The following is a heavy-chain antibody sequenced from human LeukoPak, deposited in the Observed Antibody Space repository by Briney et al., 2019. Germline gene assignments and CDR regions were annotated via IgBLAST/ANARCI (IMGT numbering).Heavy chain of an antibody. CDR1: GFTFSSYW. D-gene: IGHD1-26*01. Sequence: PGRSLRLSCAASGFTFSSYWMIWVRQAPGKGLEWVANIQQNGSEKYYVDSVEGRFTISRDNAKNSLYLQMNSLRAEDTAVYYCARNPPRYFNWGQGTLVTVSS. CDR2: IQQNGSEK. CDR3: ARNPPRYFN. J-gene: IGHJ4*02. V-gene: IGHV3-7*05.